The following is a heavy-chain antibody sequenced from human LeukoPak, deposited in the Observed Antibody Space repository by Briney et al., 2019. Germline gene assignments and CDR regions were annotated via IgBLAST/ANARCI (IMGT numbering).Heavy chain of an antibody. CDR1: GFTVSSNY. Sequence: GGSLRLSCAASGFTVSSNYMSWVRQAPGKGLEWVSVIYSGGSTYYADSVKGRFTISRDNSKNTLYLQMNSLRAEDTAVYYCARSIADYYDSSGFDYWGQGTLVTVPS. D-gene: IGHD3-22*01. V-gene: IGHV3-53*01. CDR2: IYSGGST. CDR3: ARSIADYYDSSGFDY. J-gene: IGHJ4*02.